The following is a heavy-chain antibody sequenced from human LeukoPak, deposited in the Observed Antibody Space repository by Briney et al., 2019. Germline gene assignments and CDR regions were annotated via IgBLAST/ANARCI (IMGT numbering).Heavy chain of an antibody. CDR1: GFTFSNYN. Sequence: GGSLRLSCAASGFTFSNYNINWVRQAPGKGLEWLSYISSSSTIYYAHSVKGRFTISRDNAKNSLYLQMNSLRDEDTAVYYCARVVVAANPDAFDIWGQGTMVTVSS. V-gene: IGHV3-69-1*01. J-gene: IGHJ3*02. CDR2: ISSSSTI. D-gene: IGHD2-15*01. CDR3: ARVVVAANPDAFDI.